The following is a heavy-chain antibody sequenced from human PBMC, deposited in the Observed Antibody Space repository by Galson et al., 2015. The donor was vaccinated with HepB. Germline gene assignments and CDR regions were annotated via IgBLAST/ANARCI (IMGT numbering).Heavy chain of an antibody. D-gene: IGHD1-20*01. CDR3: ASGVTGRFDY. J-gene: IGHJ4*02. CDR2: TYYRSKWYS. CDR1: GDSVPSNSGA. V-gene: IGHV6-1*01. Sequence: CAISGDSVPSNSGAWNWIRQSPSRGLEWLGRTYYRSKWYSGYAVFVKSRITINPDTSKNQFSLQLKSVTPEDSGVYYCASGVTGRFDYWGQGTLVTVSS.